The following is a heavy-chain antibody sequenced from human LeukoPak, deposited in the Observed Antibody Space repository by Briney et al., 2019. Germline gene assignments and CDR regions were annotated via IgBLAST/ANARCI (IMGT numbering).Heavy chain of an antibody. Sequence: PGGSLRLSCVVSRLTANFNYLAWVRQAPGKGLECVSFIFDGGRTYYADSVTGRFTISRDNAKNSLYLQMNSLRAEDTAVYYCWTRGFMDVWGKGTTVTVSS. CDR3: WTRGFMDV. J-gene: IGHJ6*03. D-gene: IGHD3/OR15-3a*01. V-gene: IGHV3-66*01. CDR1: RLTANFNY. CDR2: IFDGGRT.